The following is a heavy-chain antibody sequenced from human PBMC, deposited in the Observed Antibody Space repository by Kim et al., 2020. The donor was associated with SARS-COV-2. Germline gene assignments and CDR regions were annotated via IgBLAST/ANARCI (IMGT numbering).Heavy chain of an antibody. D-gene: IGHD5-18*01. CDR1: GFTFSNFG. V-gene: IGHV3-30*18. J-gene: IGHJ4*01. Sequence: GGSLRLSCAASGFTFSNFGMHWVRQAPGKGLEWVALISYYGTVQYYADSVEGRFTVSRDNTNNKVILQMSSLSAEDTAVYYCAKDANEGYNHTSPHYWGHGTLVTVSS. CDR3: AKDANEGYNHTSPHY. CDR2: ISYYGTVQ.